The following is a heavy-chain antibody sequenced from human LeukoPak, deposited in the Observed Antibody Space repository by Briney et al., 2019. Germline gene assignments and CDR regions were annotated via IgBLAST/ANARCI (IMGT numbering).Heavy chain of an antibody. Sequence: PSETLSLTCAVSGGSISSGGYSWSWIRQPPGKGLEWIGYIYHSGSTYYSPSLKSRVTISVDRSKNQFSLKLSSVTAADTAVYYCARHELDCSSTSCYMYGGQIDYWGQGTLVTVSS. J-gene: IGHJ4*02. CDR2: IYHSGST. V-gene: IGHV4-30-2*01. D-gene: IGHD2-2*02. CDR1: GGSISSGGYS. CDR3: ARHELDCSSTSCYMYGGQIDY.